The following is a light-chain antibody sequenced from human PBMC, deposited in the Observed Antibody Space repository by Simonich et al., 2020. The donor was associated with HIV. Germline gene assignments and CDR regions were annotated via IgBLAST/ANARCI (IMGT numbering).Light chain of an antibody. CDR3: SSYAGSNVV. J-gene: IGLJ2*01. V-gene: IGLV2-8*01. Sequence: QSALTQPLSASGSPGQSVTISCTGTSSDVGGYNYVSWYQQHPGKAPKLIISEVSKRPSGVPDRFSGSKSGNTASLTVSGLQAEDEADYYCSSYAGSNVVFGGGTKLTVL. CDR2: EVS. CDR1: SSDVGGYNY.